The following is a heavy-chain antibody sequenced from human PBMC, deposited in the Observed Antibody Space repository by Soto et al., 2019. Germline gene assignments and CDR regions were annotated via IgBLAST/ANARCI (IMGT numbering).Heavy chain of an antibody. CDR3: ARAIATYYSCFDP. D-gene: IGHD1-26*01. CDR1: GYTFTNYA. V-gene: IGHV1-3*04. CDR2: INTGKGDT. J-gene: IGHJ5*02. Sequence: QVQLVQSGAEVKKPGASVRVSCKASGYTFTNYAIHWVRQAPGQRLEWMGWINTGKGDTKYSQKFQDRVTITRDTSASRAYMELSSLRCEDPAVYYCARAIATYYSCFDPWGQRTLVTVSS.